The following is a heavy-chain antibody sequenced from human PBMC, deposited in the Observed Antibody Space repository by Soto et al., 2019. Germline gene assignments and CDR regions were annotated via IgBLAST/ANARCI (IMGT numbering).Heavy chain of an antibody. CDR2: THYSGSV. CDR3: GRHGNYDIGWFDT. Sequence: PSETLSLTCTVSGASISSGDDYWSWIRQPPGKGLEWIGYTHYSGSVNYNPSLKSRVTISADASRSHVALILKSVTAADKAVYYCGRHGNYDIGWFDTWGQGIMVTLSS. J-gene: IGHJ5*02. V-gene: IGHV4-30-4*01. D-gene: IGHD3-9*01. CDR1: GASISSGDDY.